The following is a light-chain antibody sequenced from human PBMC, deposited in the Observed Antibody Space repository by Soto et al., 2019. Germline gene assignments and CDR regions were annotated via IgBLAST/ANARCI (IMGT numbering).Light chain of an antibody. V-gene: IGKV3-15*01. Sequence: EIVMTQSPGTLSVSPGERATLSCRASQSVSSNLAWYQQKTGRAPRLLIYGASTRATGIPARFSGSGSGTEFTLTISSLQSEDFAVYYCQQYNYWPPKITFGQGTRLEIK. CDR2: GAS. CDR3: QQYNYWPPKIT. J-gene: IGKJ5*01. CDR1: QSVSSN.